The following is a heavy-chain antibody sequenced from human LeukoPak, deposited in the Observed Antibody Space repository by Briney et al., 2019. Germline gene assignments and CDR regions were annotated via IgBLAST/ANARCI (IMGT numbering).Heavy chain of an antibody. CDR3: ARPGGHRSSSPFDY. J-gene: IGHJ4*02. CDR1: GFTFSSYA. V-gene: IGHV3-23*01. D-gene: IGHD6-6*01. CDR2: ISGSGGNT. Sequence: QPGGSLRLSCAASGFTFSSYAMSWVRQAPGKGLEWVSGISGSGGNTYYADSVKGRFTLSRDNSKNMLYLHMNSLRAEDTAVYYCARPGGHRSSSPFDYWGQGNLVTVSS.